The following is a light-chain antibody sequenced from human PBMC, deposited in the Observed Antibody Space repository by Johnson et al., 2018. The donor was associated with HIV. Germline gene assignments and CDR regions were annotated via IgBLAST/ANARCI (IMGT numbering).Light chain of an antibody. J-gene: IGLJ1*01. CDR1: SSNIGNNY. CDR2: DNN. V-gene: IGLV1-51*01. Sequence: QSVLTQPPSVSAAPGQKVTISCYGSSSNIGNNYVSWYQQVPGAAPKLLIYDNNRRPSGIPDRFSGSQSGTSATLGITGLQTGDEADYYCGTWDSSLSVPGFGSGTKVTVL. CDR3: GTWDSSLSVPG.